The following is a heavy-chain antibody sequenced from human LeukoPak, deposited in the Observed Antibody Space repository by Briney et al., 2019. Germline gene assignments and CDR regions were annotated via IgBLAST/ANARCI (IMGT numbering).Heavy chain of an antibody. Sequence: SGGSLRLSCAASGFIFSSYGMHWVRQAPGKGLEWVAVIAHDGSIQYYADSVKGRFTISRDNSKNTLYLQMNSLRDEDTAVYYCAKASRDSSGYREDYWGQGTLVTVSS. V-gene: IGHV3-30*18. D-gene: IGHD3-22*01. CDR3: AKASRDSSGYREDY. CDR2: IAHDGSIQ. CDR1: GFIFSSYG. J-gene: IGHJ4*02.